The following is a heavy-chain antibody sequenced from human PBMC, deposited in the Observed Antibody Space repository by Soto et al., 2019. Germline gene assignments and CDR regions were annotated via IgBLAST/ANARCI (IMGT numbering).Heavy chain of an antibody. J-gene: IGHJ6*02. CDR2: ISWDGGST. V-gene: IGHV3-43*02. CDR3: AKAPYSSSSYYYYYGMDV. CDR1: GFTFSSYA. Sequence: GGSLRLSCAASGFTFSSYAMSWVRQAPGKGLEWVSSISWDGGSTYYADSVKGRFTISRDNSKNSLYLQMNSLRTEDTALYYCAKAPYSSSSYYYYYGMDVWGQGTTVTVSS. D-gene: IGHD6-6*01.